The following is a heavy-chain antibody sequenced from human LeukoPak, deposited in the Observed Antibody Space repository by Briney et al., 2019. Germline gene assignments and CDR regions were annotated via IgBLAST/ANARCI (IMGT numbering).Heavy chain of an antibody. Sequence: SETLSLTCTVSGGSISSYYWSWIRQPPGKGLEWIGYIYHSGTAYYNPSLKSRVTMSVDRSKNQFSLKVSSVTAADTAVYYCATGAGDFDHWGQGILVTVSS. J-gene: IGHJ4*02. V-gene: IGHV4-59*04. CDR2: IYHSGTA. CDR3: ATGAGDFDH. CDR1: GGSISSYY. D-gene: IGHD1-14*01.